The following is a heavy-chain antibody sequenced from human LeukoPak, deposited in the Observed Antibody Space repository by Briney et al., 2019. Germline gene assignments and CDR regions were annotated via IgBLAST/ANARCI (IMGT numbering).Heavy chain of an antibody. CDR1: GYTFTSYD. D-gene: IGHD3-22*01. V-gene: IGHV1-8*01. J-gene: IGHJ4*02. CDR2: MNPNSGNT. Sequence: GASVKVSCKASGYTFTSYDINWVRQATGQGLEWMGWMNPNSGNTGYAQKFQGRVTMTRNTSISTAYMELSSLRSEDTAVYYCATARQYYDSSGYYYVFDYWGQGTLVTVSS. CDR3: ATARQYYDSSGYYYVFDY.